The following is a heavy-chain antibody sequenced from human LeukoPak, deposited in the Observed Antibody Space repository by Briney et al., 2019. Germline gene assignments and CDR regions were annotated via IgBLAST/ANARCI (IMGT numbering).Heavy chain of an antibody. CDR3: VRDGSVGSGRHFEY. D-gene: IGHD1-26*01. CDR2: IYSGGRT. J-gene: IGHJ4*02. V-gene: IGHV3-66*01. CDR1: GFTVSSNY. Sequence: GGSLRLSCAASGFTVSSNYMSWVRQAPGKGLEWVSVIYSGGRTDYADSVKGRFIISRDNAKSSLSLQMNSLRVEDTAVYYCVRDGSVGSGRHFEYWGQGTLVTVSS.